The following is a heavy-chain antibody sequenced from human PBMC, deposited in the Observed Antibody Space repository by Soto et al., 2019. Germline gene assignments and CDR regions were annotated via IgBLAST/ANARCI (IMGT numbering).Heavy chain of an antibody. V-gene: IGHV1-69*06. CDR3: ARLDSTMITFDY. CDR1: GDSFKNYA. J-gene: IGHJ4*02. D-gene: IGHD5-18*01. Sequence: QVQLVQSGAEVKKPGSSVKISRKTSGDSFKNYAIGWVRQVPGQGLEWTGSIIPLFGTTNYARIFEGRVTITADKSTTTVYMELGSLRSEDTAVYYCARLDSTMITFDYWGQGTLVTVSS. CDR2: IIPLFGTT.